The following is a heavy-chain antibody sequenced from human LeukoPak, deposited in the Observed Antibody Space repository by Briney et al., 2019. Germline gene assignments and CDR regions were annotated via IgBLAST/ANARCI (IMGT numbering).Heavy chain of an antibody. Sequence: SETLSLTCTVSGYSISSGYYWSWIRQPPGKGLEWIGYIYYSGSTNYNPSLKSRVTISVDTSKNQFSLKLSSVTAADTAVYYCARARGQVVVCDYWGQGTLVTVSS. CDR3: ARARGQVVVCDY. V-gene: IGHV4-61*01. J-gene: IGHJ4*02. CDR2: IYYSGST. D-gene: IGHD6-6*01. CDR1: GYSISSGYY.